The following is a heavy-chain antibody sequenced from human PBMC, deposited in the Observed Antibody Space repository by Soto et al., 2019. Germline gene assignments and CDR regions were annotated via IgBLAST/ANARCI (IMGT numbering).Heavy chain of an antibody. D-gene: IGHD3-10*01. V-gene: IGHV3-30-3*01. CDR2: ISYDGSNK. J-gene: IGHJ6*02. CDR3: ARDHRSYGSGSYYYYGMDV. CDR1: GFTFSSYA. Sequence: QVQLVESGGGVVQPGRSLRLSCAASGFTFSSYAMHWVRQAPGKGLEWVAVISYDGSNKYYADSVKGRFTISRDNSKNTLYLQMNSLRAEDTAVYYCARDHRSYGSGSYYYYGMDVWGQGTTVTVSS.